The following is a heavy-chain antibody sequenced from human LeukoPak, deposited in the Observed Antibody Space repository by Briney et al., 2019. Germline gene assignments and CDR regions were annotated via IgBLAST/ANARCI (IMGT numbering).Heavy chain of an antibody. V-gene: IGHV3-49*04. D-gene: IGHD6-25*01. J-gene: IGHJ5*01. CDR2: TRSAAYGGTT. CDR1: GFTFSSYA. Sequence: GRSLRLSCAASGFTFSSYAMHWVRQAPGKGLEWVGFTRSAAYGGTTEYAASVKGRFIISRDNSNNIAYLQMETLKTEDTAVYFCARARLLRQFDSWGQGTLVTVSS. CDR3: ARARLLRQFDS.